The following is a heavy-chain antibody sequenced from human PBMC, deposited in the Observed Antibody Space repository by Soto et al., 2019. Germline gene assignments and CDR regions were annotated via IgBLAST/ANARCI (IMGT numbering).Heavy chain of an antibody. CDR3: ARENSFIGYCTSTSCPAFDI. Sequence: GGSLRLSCADSGFTFRDYWMSWVRQAPGKGLEWVANIKQDGSEKYYVDSVKGRFTISRDNARGSLYLQMNSLRAEDTAVYYCARENSFIGYCTSTSCPAFDIWGQGTVVTVSS. CDR2: IKQDGSEK. CDR1: GFTFRDYW. V-gene: IGHV3-7*03. J-gene: IGHJ3*02. D-gene: IGHD2-2*01.